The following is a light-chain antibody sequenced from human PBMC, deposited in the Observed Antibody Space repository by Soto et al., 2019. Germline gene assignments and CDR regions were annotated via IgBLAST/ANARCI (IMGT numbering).Light chain of an antibody. CDR2: EAS. V-gene: IGKV1-17*01. J-gene: IGKJ4*01. CDR3: RKLNSYPLT. Sequence: DLHLTQSPSFMSEPVVDIATITCPASQDIGTDLGWYQQKPGKAPERLIYEASVLQSGVPSRFSGSGSGTEFTLTISSLQPEDFATYYCRKLNSYPLTCGGGHKGAIK. CDR1: QDIGTD.